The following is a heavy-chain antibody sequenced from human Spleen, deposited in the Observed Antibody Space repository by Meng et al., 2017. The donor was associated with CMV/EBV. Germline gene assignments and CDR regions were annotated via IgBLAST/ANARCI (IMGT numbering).Heavy chain of an antibody. D-gene: IGHD2-2*01. CDR3: ARGRGYSSSTNCYQNFDY. Sequence: GESLRLSCAASGFTFSSYGMHWVRQAPGKGLEWVAFIRDDESNKYYADSVKGRFTISRDNAKKSLFLQMNSLRAEDTAIYYCARGRGYSSSTNCYQNFDYWGRGTLVTVSS. V-gene: IGHV3-30*02. CDR1: GFTFSSYG. CDR2: IRDDESNK. J-gene: IGHJ4*02.